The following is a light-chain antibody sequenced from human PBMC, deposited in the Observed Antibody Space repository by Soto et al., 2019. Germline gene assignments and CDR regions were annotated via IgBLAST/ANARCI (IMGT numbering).Light chain of an antibody. Sequence: QSALTQPASVSGSPGQTITISCTGSSSDVGGYDYVSWYQQYPGKVPKLMIYEVNNRPSGVSNRFSGSKSGNTASLGITGLQTGDEADYYCGAWDSSLSGGVFGGGTKLTVL. J-gene: IGLJ2*01. CDR2: EVN. CDR1: SSDVGGYDY. V-gene: IGLV2-14*01. CDR3: GAWDSSLSGGV.